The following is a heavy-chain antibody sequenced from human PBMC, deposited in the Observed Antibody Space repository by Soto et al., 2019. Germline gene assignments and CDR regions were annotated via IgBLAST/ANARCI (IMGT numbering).Heavy chain of an antibody. D-gene: IGHD3-22*01. CDR2: IFYSGST. V-gene: IGHV4-61*01. CDR1: GFSVSSGSYY. J-gene: IGHJ1*01. Sequence: XETLSLTCTVSGFSVSSGSYYWSWIRQPPGKGLEWIGYIFYSGSTNYNPSLKSRVTISVDTSKKQFSLRLTSVTAADTAVYYCARGNYYDSSGYYPPYFQHWGQGTLVTVSS. CDR3: ARGNYYDSSGYYPPYFQH.